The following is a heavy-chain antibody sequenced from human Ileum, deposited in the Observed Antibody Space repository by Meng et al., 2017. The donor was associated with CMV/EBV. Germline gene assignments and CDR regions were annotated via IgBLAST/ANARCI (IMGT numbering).Heavy chain of an antibody. V-gene: IGHV4-4*07. D-gene: IGHD3-22*01. CDR2: ISSSGNT. J-gene: IGHJ4*02. Sequence: QVHLKESGPGLVRSSETLSLTCTVSGDSISNYYWSWIRQPAGKKLEWIGRISSSGNTNYTPSLKSRVIMSLDTSNNQFFLKLTSVTAADTALYYCARGESRGYYYFDYWGQGILVTVFS. CDR1: GDSISNYY. CDR3: ARGESRGYYYFDY.